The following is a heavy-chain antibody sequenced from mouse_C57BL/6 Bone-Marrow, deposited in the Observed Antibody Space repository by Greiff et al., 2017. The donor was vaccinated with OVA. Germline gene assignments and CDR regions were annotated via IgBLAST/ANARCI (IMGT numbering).Heavy chain of an antibody. CDR2: IDPETGGT. V-gene: IGHV1-15*01. D-gene: IGHD2-5*01. CDR3: TRGYSNYYAMDY. J-gene: IGHJ4*01. CDR1: GYTFTDYE. Sequence: VKLMESGAELVRPGASVTLSCKASGYTFTDYEMHWVKQTPVHGLEWIGAIDPETGGTAYNQKFKGKAILTADESSSTAYMELRSLTSEDSAVYYCTRGYSNYYAMDYWGQGTSVTVSS.